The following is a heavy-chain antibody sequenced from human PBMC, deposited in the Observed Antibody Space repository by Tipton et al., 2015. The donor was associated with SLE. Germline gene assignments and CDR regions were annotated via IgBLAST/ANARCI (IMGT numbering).Heavy chain of an antibody. CDR3: ARGIDPTSSRISGF. V-gene: IGHV3-13*01. CDR1: GFTFSNYD. J-gene: IGHJ4*02. CDR2: IDTSGGT. Sequence: GSLRLSCAASGFTFSNYDMHWVRQATGKGLEWVSAIDTSGGTYYIGSVKGRFTISRENAENSMYLQMNSLTVEDTALYYCARGIDPTSSRISGFWGQGTLLSVSS. D-gene: IGHD2-2*01.